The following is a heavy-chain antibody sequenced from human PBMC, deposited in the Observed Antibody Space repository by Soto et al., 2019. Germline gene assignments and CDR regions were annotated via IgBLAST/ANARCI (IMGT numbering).Heavy chain of an antibody. J-gene: IGHJ6*02. D-gene: IGHD6-6*01. Sequence: GGALRVSCAASGFTFRSYSMNWVRQAPGKGLEWVSSISSSSSYIYYADAVKGRFTISRDNAKNSLYLQMNSLRAEDTAVYYCAREGIAARRFLDVWGQGATVTVSS. CDR2: ISSSSSYI. CDR3: AREGIAARRFLDV. V-gene: IGHV3-21*01. CDR1: GFTFRSYS.